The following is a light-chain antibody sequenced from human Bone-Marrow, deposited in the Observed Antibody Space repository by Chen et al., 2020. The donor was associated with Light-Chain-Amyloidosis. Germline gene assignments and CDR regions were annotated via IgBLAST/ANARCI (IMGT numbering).Light chain of an antibody. CDR2: RDT. CDR1: DLPTKY. Sequence: QPPSVSVSPGQTARITCSGDDLPTKYAYWYQQKPGQAPVLVIHRDTERPSGISERFSGSSSGTTATLTISGVQAEDEADYHCQSADSSGTYEVIYGGGTKLTVL. J-gene: IGLJ2*01. V-gene: IGLV3-25*03. CDR3: QSADSSGTYEVI.